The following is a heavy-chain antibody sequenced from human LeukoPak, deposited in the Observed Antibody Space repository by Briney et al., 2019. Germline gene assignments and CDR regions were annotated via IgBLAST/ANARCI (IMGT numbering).Heavy chain of an antibody. Sequence: SETLSLTCTVSGGSISSGDYYWSWIRQPPGKGLEWIGYIYYSGSTYYNPSLKSRVTISVDTSKNQFSLKLSSVTAADTAVYYCAGGPIPYYDFWSGYPRFDPWGQGTLVTVSS. J-gene: IGHJ5*02. CDR3: AGGPIPYYDFWSGYPRFDP. CDR1: GGSISSGDYY. D-gene: IGHD3-3*01. CDR2: IYYSGST. V-gene: IGHV4-30-4*08.